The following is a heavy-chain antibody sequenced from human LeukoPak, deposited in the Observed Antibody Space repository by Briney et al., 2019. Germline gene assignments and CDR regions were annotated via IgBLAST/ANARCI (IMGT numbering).Heavy chain of an antibody. D-gene: IGHD2/OR15-2a*01. Sequence: HSGGSLRLSCVASGFTFRDYAMGWVRQAPGWGLEWVSVISGTGSGDSTYYADSVKGRFTISRDDSKNTLYLQMNSLRAEDTAVYFCAKDPHPRRSTTITMDYWGQGTLVTVSS. J-gene: IGHJ4*02. CDR2: ISGTGSGDST. V-gene: IGHV3-23*01. CDR3: AKDPHPRRSTTITMDY. CDR1: GFTFRDYA.